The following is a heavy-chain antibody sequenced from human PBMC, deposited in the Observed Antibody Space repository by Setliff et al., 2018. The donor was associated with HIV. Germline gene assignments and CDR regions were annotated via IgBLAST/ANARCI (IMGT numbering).Heavy chain of an antibody. J-gene: IGHJ4*02. CDR3: ARGTAPRRGTNYGGNYPLDS. D-gene: IGHD4-17*01. V-gene: IGHV4-39*07. CDR1: GGSISSSSYY. Sequence: LSLTCTVSGGSISSSSYYWGWIRQPPGKGLEWIGSIYYSGSTYYTPSLKSRVTISIDTSKHQFSLKLSSVTAADTAVYYCARGTAPRRGTNYGGNYPLDSWGQGTLVTVSS. CDR2: IYYSGST.